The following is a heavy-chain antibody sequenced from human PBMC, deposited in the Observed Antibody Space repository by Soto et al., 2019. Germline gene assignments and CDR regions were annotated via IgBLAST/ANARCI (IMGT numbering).Heavy chain of an antibody. CDR3: SRGDATKVVVTTYYGMDV. J-gene: IGHJ6*02. V-gene: IGHV1-69*12. D-gene: IGHD4-17*01. CDR2: IIPVFGTA. CDR1: GGTLRNYG. Sequence: QVQLVQSGAEVKKPGSSVRVSCKASGGTLRNYGISWVRQAPGQGLEWMGGIIPVFGTANYAQTFQGRVTITADEATSTVYMDVTSLGSEDTAVYYCSRGDATKVVVTTYYGMDVWGQGTTVTVSS.